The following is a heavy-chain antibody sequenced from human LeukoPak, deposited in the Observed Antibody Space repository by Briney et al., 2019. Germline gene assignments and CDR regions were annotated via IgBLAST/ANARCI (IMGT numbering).Heavy chain of an antibody. Sequence: GGSLRLSCAASGFTVSSNYMNWVRQAPGKGLEWVSIIYSGGTTYYADSVKGRFTISRDNSKNTLYLQMNSLRAEDTALYYCAKGVKGSGSYYGYYYYGMDVWGQGTTVTVSS. CDR1: GFTVSSNY. CDR3: AKGVKGSGSYYGYYYYGMDV. J-gene: IGHJ6*02. D-gene: IGHD3-10*01. V-gene: IGHV3-53*05. CDR2: IYSGGTT.